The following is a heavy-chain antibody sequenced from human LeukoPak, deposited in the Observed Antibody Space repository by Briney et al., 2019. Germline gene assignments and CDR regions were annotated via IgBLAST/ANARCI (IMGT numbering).Heavy chain of an antibody. D-gene: IGHD3-16*01. Sequence: GASVNVSCKASRYTFPHHYMHWLRQAPAQPREGIGWISPKRVYTKYAQNFQGRDSMTTETSISTDYLELTGLRSDDTAVYYCERDVRAWVESFGSFSWGQGTMVTVSS. CDR1: RYTFPHHY. CDR2: ISPKRVYT. CDR3: ERDVRAWVESFGSFS. V-gene: IGHV1-2*02. J-gene: IGHJ3*01.